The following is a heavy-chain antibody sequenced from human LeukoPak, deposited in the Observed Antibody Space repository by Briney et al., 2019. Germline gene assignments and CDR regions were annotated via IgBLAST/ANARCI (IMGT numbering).Heavy chain of an antibody. V-gene: IGHV3-7*03. CDR2: IKQDGSEM. CDR1: GFTFSHYW. J-gene: IGHJ5*02. Sequence: GGSLRLSCAASGFTFSHYWMSWVRQAPGKGLEWVANIKQDGSEMHYVDSVKGRSTISRDNANNSLYLQMNSLRAEDTAVYYCVRAVVVAASYRFDPWGQGTLVTVSP. D-gene: IGHD2-15*01. CDR3: VRAVVVAASYRFDP.